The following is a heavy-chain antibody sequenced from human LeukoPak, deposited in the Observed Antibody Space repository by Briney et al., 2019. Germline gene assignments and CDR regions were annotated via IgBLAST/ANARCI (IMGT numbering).Heavy chain of an antibody. D-gene: IGHD1-1*01. CDR3: ARSALSGTGYFDY. V-gene: IGHV1-46*01. Sequence: ASVKVSCKASGYTFITHYMHWVRQAPGQGLEWMGIINPNDGGTAYAQKFRGRVSMTGDTSTRTVYMELTSLISEDTAVYYCARSALSGTGYFDYWGQGTPVTVST. CDR2: INPNDGGT. J-gene: IGHJ4*02. CDR1: GYTFITHY.